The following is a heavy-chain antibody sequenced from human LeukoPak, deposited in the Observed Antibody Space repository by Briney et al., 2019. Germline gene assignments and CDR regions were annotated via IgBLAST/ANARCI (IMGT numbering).Heavy chain of an antibody. CDR1: GSSISSYY. V-gene: IGHV4-59*01. J-gene: IGHJ4*02. Sequence: SETLSLTCTVSGSSISSYYWSWIRQPAGKGLEWIGYIYYSGSTNYNPSLKSRVTISVDTSKNQFSLKLSSVTAADTAVYYCASYSSSWYGGYFDYWGQGTLVTVSS. CDR3: ASYSSSWYGGYFDY. D-gene: IGHD6-13*01. CDR2: IYYSGST.